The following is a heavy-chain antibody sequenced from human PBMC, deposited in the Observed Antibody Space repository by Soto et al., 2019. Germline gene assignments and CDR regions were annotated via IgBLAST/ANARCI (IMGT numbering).Heavy chain of an antibody. CDR1: GFSLNKTC. J-gene: IGHJ5*02. CDR2: SKSRTDGGAT. V-gene: IGHV3-15*01. D-gene: IGHD3-10*01. Sequence: GGSLRLSCAASGFSLNKTCLTWVRQSPGKGLEWIGRSKSRTDGGATEYAPPVNDRFIISRDDSRNMLFLQMNSLKTEDTAVYFCTYLYREGPWSQGTLVTVSS. CDR3: TYLYREGP.